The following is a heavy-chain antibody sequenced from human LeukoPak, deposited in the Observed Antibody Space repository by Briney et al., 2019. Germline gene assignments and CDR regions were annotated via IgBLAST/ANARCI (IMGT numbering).Heavy chain of an antibody. CDR2: IYHSGTT. D-gene: IGHD1-26*01. CDR1: GGSISSYY. V-gene: IGHV4-59*01. J-gene: IGHJ4*02. Sequence: SETLSLTCTVSGGSISSYYWSWLRQPPGKGLEWIGYIYHSGTTNYNPSLKSRVTISVDTSESQFSLKLSSVTAADTAIYYCARNVVGPRQVDYWGQGTLVTVSS. CDR3: ARNVVGPRQVDY.